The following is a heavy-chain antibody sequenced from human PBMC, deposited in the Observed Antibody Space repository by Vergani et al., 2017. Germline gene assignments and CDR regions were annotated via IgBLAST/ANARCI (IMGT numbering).Heavy chain of an antibody. CDR3: GRVGDFYGLGRRLLDL. V-gene: IGHV4-59*01. Sequence: QVRLQESGPGLVKPSETLSLTCSVSGGSMSGYYWSWIRQPPGKELEWSGYMYHSGITNYNPSLETRVTIAGDTSNNQFSLKLNSVTAADTAVYYCGRVGDFYGLGRRLLDLWGQGILVTVSS. CDR2: MYHSGIT. D-gene: IGHD3-10*01. J-gene: IGHJ5*02. CDR1: GGSMSGYY.